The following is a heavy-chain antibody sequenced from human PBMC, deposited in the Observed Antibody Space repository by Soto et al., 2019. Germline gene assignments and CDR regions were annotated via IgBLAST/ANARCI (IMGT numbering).Heavy chain of an antibody. CDR2: INPSGGST. CDR1: GYTFTSYY. CDR3: ARDYYYDSSGYPPHFDY. V-gene: IGHV1-46*03. D-gene: IGHD3-22*01. Sequence: ASVKVSCKASGYTFTSYYMHWVRQAPGQGLEWMGIINPSGGSTSYAQKFQGRVTMTRDTSTSTVYMELSSLRSEDTAVYYCARDYYYDSSGYPPHFDYWGQGTLVTVSS. J-gene: IGHJ4*02.